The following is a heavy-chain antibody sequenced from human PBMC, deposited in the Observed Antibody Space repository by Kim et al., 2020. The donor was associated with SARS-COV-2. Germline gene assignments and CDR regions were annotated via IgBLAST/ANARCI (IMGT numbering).Heavy chain of an antibody. D-gene: IGHD3-22*01. CDR3: ARVRLGYYDSSGYS. Sequence: SESLSLTCTVSGGSISSGGYYWSWIRQHPGKGLEWIGYIYYSGSTYYNPSLKSRVTISVDTSKNQFSLKLSSVTAADTAVYYCARVRLGYYDSSGYSWGQGTLVTVSS. V-gene: IGHV4-31*03. CDR2: IYYSGST. CDR1: GGSISSGGYY. J-gene: IGHJ4*02.